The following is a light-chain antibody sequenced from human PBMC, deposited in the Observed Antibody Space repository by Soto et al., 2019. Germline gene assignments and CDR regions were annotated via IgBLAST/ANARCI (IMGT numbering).Light chain of an antibody. CDR1: QSVSSN. V-gene: IGKV3-15*01. Sequence: EIVMTQSPATLSVSPGERATLSCRASQSVSSNLAWYQQKPGQAPRLLIYGASTRATGIPARFIGSGSGTEFTLTISSLQSEDFAVYYCQHYNNWPPWTFGQGTKAEIK. CDR2: GAS. J-gene: IGKJ1*01. CDR3: QHYNNWPPWT.